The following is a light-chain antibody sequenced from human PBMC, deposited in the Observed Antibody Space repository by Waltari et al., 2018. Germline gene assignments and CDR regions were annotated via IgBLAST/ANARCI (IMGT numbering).Light chain of an antibody. CDR2: GAS. J-gene: IGKJ1*01. V-gene: IGKV3-11*01. CDR1: QSVVNY. CDR3: QQRSNWPGT. Sequence: EIVLTQSPGTLSLSPGERATLSCRASQSVVNYLARYQQKPGQAPRLLISGASNRATGIPARFSGSGSGTDFTLTISSLEPEDFAVYYCQQRSNWPGTFGQGTKVEIK.